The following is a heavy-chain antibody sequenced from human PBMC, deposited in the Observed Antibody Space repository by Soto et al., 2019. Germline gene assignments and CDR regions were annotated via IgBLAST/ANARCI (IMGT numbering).Heavy chain of an antibody. D-gene: IGHD1-26*01. J-gene: IGHJ2*01. CDR3: ARPRGTTPAVWYFDL. V-gene: IGHV4-59*08. CDR2: VYHSGKT. CDR1: GGYISSHY. Sequence: QVQLQESGPGLVKPSETLSLTCTVSGGYISSHYWSWLRQPPGKGLEWIGYVYHSGKTDSNPSLTSRVTISMDTSKHQISLSLTSVTAADTAVYYCARPRGTTPAVWYFDLWGRGTLVTVSS.